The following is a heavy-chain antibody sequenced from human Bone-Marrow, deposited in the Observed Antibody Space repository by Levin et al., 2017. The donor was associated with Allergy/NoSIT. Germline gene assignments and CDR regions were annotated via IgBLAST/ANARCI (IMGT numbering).Heavy chain of an antibody. Sequence: EASVKVSCKASGYTFKYYGISWVRQAPGQGLEWMGWISAYTGNTNYAQNFQGRVTMTTDTSTSTGYMELRSLRSDDTAVYYCARGDADGSGSYYGHWGQGTLVTVSS. V-gene: IGHV1-18*01. CDR3: ARGDADGSGSYYGH. CDR2: ISAYTGNT. D-gene: IGHD3-10*01. J-gene: IGHJ4*02. CDR1: GYTFKYYG.